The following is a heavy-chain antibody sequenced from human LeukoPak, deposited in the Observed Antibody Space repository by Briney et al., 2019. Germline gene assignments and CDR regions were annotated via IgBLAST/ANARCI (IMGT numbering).Heavy chain of an antibody. Sequence: QPGGSLRLSCAVSGFTFSSYSLNWVRQAPGKGLEWVSYISSSNRTIYYADSVEGRFTISRDNDKNSLYLQMNSLRDEATAVYYCAKLDYSAYCSGGSCYSGSFDYWGQGTLVTVSS. D-gene: IGHD2-15*01. J-gene: IGHJ4*02. V-gene: IGHV3-48*02. CDR2: ISSSNRTI. CDR1: GFTFSSYS. CDR3: AKLDYSAYCSGGSCYSGSFDY.